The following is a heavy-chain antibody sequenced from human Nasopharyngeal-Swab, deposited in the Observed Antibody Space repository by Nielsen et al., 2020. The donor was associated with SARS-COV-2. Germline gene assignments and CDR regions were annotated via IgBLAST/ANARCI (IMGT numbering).Heavy chain of an antibody. J-gene: IGHJ4*02. CDR2: INPHSGDT. V-gene: IGHV1-2*02. CDR3: EREEEKKMDYYDSSGYYSNY. D-gene: IGHD3-22*01. Sequence: WVRQAPGQGLEWMGWINPHSGDTNYAQKFRGRVTMTRDVSINTAYMEVNWLGSGDTAVYYCEREEEKKMDYYDSSGYYSNYWGQGTVVTVSS.